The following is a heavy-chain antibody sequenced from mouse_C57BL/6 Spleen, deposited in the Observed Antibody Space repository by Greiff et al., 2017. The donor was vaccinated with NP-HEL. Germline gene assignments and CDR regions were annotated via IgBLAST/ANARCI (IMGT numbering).Heavy chain of an antibody. V-gene: IGHV5-4*01. CDR1: GFTFSSYA. Sequence: EVILVESGGGLVKPGGSLKLSCAASGFTFSSYAMSWVRQTPEKRLEWVATISDGGSYTYYPDNVKGRFTISRDNAKNNLYLQMSHLKSEDTAMYYCARDRDDYGGFAYWGQGTLVTVSA. J-gene: IGHJ3*01. CDR2: ISDGGSYT. D-gene: IGHD2-4*01. CDR3: ARDRDDYGGFAY.